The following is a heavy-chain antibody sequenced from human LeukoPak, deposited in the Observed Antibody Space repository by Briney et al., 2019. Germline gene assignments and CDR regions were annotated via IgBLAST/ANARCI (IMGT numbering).Heavy chain of an antibody. V-gene: IGHV3-7*01. CDR2: INQGGSEK. D-gene: IGHD1-1*01. J-gene: IGHJ4*02. CDR3: ARGGTFVSDY. Sequence: GGSLRLSCAASGSTFSTFWMSWVRQAPGKGLEWVANINQGGSEKYYVDSMKGRFTVSRDNAKNSLYLQMDSLRAEDTAVYYCARGGTFVSDYWGQGTLVTVSS. CDR1: GSTFSTFW.